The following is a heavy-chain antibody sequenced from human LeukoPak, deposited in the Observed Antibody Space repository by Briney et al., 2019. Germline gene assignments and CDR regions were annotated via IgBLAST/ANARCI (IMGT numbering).Heavy chain of an antibody. D-gene: IGHD4-23*01. CDR2: ISNSGTT. J-gene: IGHJ4*02. V-gene: IGHV3-66*01. CDR1: GFSFSSDA. Sequence: GGSLRLSCAASGFSFSSDAMSWVRQTPGKGLEWVSVISNSGTTFYPDSVKGRFTISRDNSKNTVNLEMNSLRAEDTAVYYCAGYGGNSFWGPGTLVTVSS. CDR3: AGYGGNSF.